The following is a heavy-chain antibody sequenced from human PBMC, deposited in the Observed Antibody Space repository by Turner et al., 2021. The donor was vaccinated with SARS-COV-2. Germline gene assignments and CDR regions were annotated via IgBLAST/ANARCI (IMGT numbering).Heavy chain of an antibody. CDR1: GDSISSYY. CDR3: ARGAYASVSLNKFDA. D-gene: IGHD3-16*01. V-gene: IGHV4-59*07. CDR2: ICYTGST. Sequence: QVELQESGPELLKPSDTLSLSCSVSGDSISSYYWHWIRQPPGKGLEWIGYICYTGSTSFNPSLNDRATMSVDTSENQFFLHLKSVTPADTTVYHCARGAYASVSLNKFDAWGQGILVSVSS. J-gene: IGHJ5*02.